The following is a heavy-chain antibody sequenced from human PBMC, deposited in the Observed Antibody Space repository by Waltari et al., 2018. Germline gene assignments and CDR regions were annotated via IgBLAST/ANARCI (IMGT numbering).Heavy chain of an antibody. Sequence: EVQLVESGGGLVQPGGSLRLSCAASGFTFSSYWMSWVRQAPGKGLEWVANIKQDGSEKYYVDSVKGRFTISRDNAKNSLYLQMNSLRAEDTAVYYCAGPVVPAFGGFDYWGQGTLVTVSS. J-gene: IGHJ4*02. D-gene: IGHD2-2*01. V-gene: IGHV3-7*01. CDR3: AGPVVPAFGGFDY. CDR1: GFTFSSYW. CDR2: IKQDGSEK.